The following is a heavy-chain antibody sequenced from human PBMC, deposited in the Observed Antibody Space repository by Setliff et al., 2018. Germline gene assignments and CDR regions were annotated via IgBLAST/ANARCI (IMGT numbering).Heavy chain of an antibody. CDR1: GYTFTSYG. Sequence: ASVKVSCKASGYTFTSYGISWVRQAPGQGLEWMGWISAYNGNTNYAQKLQGRVTMTRNTSIKTAYMELNSLRSEDTAVYYCARGTLWFGEPIDYWGQGTLVTVSS. D-gene: IGHD3-10*01. J-gene: IGHJ4*02. CDR2: ISAYNGNT. CDR3: ARGTLWFGEPIDY. V-gene: IGHV1-18*01.